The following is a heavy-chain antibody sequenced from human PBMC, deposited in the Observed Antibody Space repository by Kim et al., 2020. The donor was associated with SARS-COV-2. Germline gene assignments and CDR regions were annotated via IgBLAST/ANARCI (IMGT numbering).Heavy chain of an antibody. J-gene: IGHJ4*02. CDR2: MNPNSANT. Sequence: ASVKVSCKASGYTFTSSDINWVRQATGQGLEWMGWMNPNSANTGYAQKFQGRVTMTRNTSINTAYMELSSLTSEDTAVYHCAREVSVDRRPYDHWGQGTLVTVSS. CDR1: GYTFTSSD. D-gene: IGHD6-6*01. CDR3: AREVSVDRRPYDH. V-gene: IGHV1-8*01.